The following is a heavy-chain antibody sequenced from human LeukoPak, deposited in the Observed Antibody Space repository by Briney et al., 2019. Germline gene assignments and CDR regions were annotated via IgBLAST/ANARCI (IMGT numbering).Heavy chain of an antibody. Sequence: SESLSLSCTVSGGSISSYSWSWIRQPPGKGLEWVGYINYSGSTNYNPSLKSRVTIAVSTSKNQFFLKLSSVTAADTAVYYCARGLGCGGDCYAFGIWGQGKMVTVSS. CDR3: ARGLGCGGDCYAFGI. V-gene: IGHV4-59*01. D-gene: IGHD2-21*02. CDR2: INYSGST. J-gene: IGHJ3*02. CDR1: GGSISSYS.